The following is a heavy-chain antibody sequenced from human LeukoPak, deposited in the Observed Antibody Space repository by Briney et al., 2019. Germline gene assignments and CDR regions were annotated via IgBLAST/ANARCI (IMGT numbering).Heavy chain of an antibody. V-gene: IGHV3-21*01. CDR1: GFTFSSYS. D-gene: IGHD6-13*01. Sequence: GGSLRLSCAASGFTFSSYSTNWVSQAPGEGLEWVASISSSSSYIYYADSVKGRFTISRDNAKNSLYLQMNSLRAEDTAVYYCARDFTHYSSSWPVDYWGQGTLVTVSS. J-gene: IGHJ4*02. CDR2: ISSSSSYI. CDR3: ARDFTHYSSSWPVDY.